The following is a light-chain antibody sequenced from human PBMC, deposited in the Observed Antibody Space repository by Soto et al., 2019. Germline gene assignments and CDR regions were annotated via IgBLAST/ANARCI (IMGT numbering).Light chain of an antibody. CDR3: SSDTSSSTPYV. Sequence: QSVLTQPASVSGSPGQSITISCTGTSSDVGGYNYVSWYQQPPVKAPKLMIYDVTNRPSGVSDRFSGSKSGNTASLTISGLQAEDEADYYCSSDTSSSTPYVFGTGTKVTVL. CDR2: DVT. J-gene: IGLJ1*01. CDR1: SSDVGGYNY. V-gene: IGLV2-14*01.